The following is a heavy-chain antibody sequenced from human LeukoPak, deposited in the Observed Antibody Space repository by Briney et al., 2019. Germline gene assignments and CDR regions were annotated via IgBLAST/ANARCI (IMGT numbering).Heavy chain of an antibody. CDR1: GFTFDDYA. V-gene: IGHV3-9*01. J-gene: IGHJ3*02. D-gene: IGHD3-3*01. CDR2: ISWNSGSI. Sequence: GGSLRLSCAASGFTFDDYAMHWVRQAPGKGLEWVSGISWNSGSIGYADSVKGRFTISRDNSKNTLYLQMNSLRAEDTAVYYCAKDIHDFWSGPYDAFDIWGQGTMVTVSS. CDR3: AKDIHDFWSGPYDAFDI.